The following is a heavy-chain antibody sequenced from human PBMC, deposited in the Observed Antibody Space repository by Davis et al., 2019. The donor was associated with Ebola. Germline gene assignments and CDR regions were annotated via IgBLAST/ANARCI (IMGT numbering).Heavy chain of an antibody. CDR2: IYYSGST. CDR3: ARGTSRVYYYGMDV. CDR1: GGSISSGGYY. J-gene: IGHJ6*02. D-gene: IGHD1-1*01. V-gene: IGHV4-31*03. Sequence: LRPPFTVPGGSISSGGYYWSWIRQHPGKGLEWIGYIYYSGSTYYNPSLKSRVTISVDTSKNQFSLKLSSVTAADTAVYYCARGTSRVYYYGMDVWGQGTTVTVSS.